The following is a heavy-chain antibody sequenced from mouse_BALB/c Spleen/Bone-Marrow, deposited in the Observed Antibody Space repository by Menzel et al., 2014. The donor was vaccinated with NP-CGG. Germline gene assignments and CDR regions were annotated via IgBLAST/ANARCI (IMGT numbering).Heavy chain of an antibody. V-gene: IGHV1S132*01. Sequence: VKLVESGAELVKPGASVKLSCKTSGYTFTNYWIQWVKQRPGQGLGWIGEIFPGTGTTYYNEKFKGKATLTIDTSSSTAYMQLSSLTSEDSAVYFCARHYYGSSDAMDNWGQGTSVTVSS. J-gene: IGHJ4*01. CDR3: ARHYYGSSDAMDN. CDR1: GYTFTNYW. D-gene: IGHD1-1*01. CDR2: IFPGTGTT.